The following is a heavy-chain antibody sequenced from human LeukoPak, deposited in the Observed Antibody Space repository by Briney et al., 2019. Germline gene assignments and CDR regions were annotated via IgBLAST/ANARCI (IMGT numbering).Heavy chain of an antibody. D-gene: IGHD3-10*01. CDR3: ARLYYYGSGSYFGDY. CDR2: ISGDGSTT. CDR1: GFTFSNYW. Sequence: GGSLRLSCAASGFTFSNYWMHWVRQAPGKGLVWVSRISGDGSTTSYADSVKGRFTISRDNAKNTLYLQMNSLRAEDTAVYYCARLYYYGSGSYFGDYWGQGTLVTVSS. J-gene: IGHJ4*02. V-gene: IGHV3-74*01.